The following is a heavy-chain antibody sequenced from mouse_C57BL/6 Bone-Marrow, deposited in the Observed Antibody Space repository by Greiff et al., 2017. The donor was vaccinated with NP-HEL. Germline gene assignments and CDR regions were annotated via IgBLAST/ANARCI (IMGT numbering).Heavy chain of an antibody. J-gene: IGHJ3*01. CDR1: GYSITSGYD. CDR3: AREDDVYRGFAY. CDR2: ISYSGST. Sequence: EVMLVESGPGMVKPSQSLSLTCTVTGYSITSGYDWHWIRHFPGNKLEWMGYISYSGSTNYNPSLKSRISITHDTSKNHFFLKLNSVTTEDTATYYCAREDDVYRGFAYWGQGTLVTVSA. D-gene: IGHD2-3*01. V-gene: IGHV3-1*01.